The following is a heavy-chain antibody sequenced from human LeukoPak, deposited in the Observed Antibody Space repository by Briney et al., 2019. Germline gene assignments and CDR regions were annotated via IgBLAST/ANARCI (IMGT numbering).Heavy chain of an antibody. J-gene: IGHJ4*02. CDR2: VYYSGST. CDR1: GGSISSYY. Sequence: SETLSLTCTVSGGSISSYYWSWIRQPPGKGLEWIGYVYYSGSTNYNPSLKSRVTISVDTSENQFSLKLSSVTAADTAVYYCARVSYSPYYYDSSGYYLDYWGQGTLVTVSS. D-gene: IGHD3-22*01. V-gene: IGHV4-59*01. CDR3: ARVSYSPYYYDSSGYYLDY.